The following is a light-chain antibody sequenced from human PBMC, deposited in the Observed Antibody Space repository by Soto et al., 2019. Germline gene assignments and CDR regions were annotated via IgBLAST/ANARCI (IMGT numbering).Light chain of an antibody. CDR2: DTS. CDR3: QKYGTSEII. Sequence: IVLTQSPVTLSLSPGEIATLSCSASQSLSNSFIAWYQQKPGQAPRLLIYDTSSRATGIPDRFSGSGSGTDFTLTISRLEPEDFSVFYCQKYGTSEIIFGQGTRLEIK. J-gene: IGKJ5*01. CDR1: QSLSNSF. V-gene: IGKV3-20*01.